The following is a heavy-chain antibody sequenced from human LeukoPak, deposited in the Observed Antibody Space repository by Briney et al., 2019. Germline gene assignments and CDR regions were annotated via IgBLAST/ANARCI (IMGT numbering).Heavy chain of an antibody. V-gene: IGHV3-7*03. J-gene: IGHJ4*02. Sequence: GGSLRLSCAASGFTFSSYWMSWVRQAPGKGLEWVANIKQDGSEKYYVDSVKGRFTISRDNAKNSLYLQMNSLRAEDTAVYYCAKDYASGRFDNWGQGTLVTVSS. CDR1: GFTFSSYW. CDR2: IKQDGSEK. CDR3: AKDYASGRFDN. D-gene: IGHD6-19*01.